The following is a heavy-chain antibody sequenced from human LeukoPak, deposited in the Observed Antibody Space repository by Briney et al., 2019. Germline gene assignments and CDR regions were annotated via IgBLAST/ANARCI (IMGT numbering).Heavy chain of an antibody. Sequence: GGSLGLSCAASGFTFSSYSMNWVRQAPGKGLEWVSSISSSSSYIYYADSVKGRFTISRDNAKNSLYLQMNSLRAEDTAVYYCARKVGATVGWFDPWGQGTLVTVSS. CDR3: ARKVGATVGWFDP. V-gene: IGHV3-21*01. CDR1: GFTFSSYS. J-gene: IGHJ5*02. CDR2: ISSSSSYI. D-gene: IGHD1-26*01.